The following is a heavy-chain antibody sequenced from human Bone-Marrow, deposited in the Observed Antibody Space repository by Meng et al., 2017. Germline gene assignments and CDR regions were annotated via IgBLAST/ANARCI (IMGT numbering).Heavy chain of an antibody. CDR3: ARDEDISAAGKLFGDY. D-gene: IGHD6-13*01. V-gene: IGHV1-2*06. Sequence: QVRLGRSGAGVQKPGASVKVSCKPSGYNFPDYWLHWVRRAPGQGLEWMGRIDPNNDHTQYAQNFQGRVTMTSDTSISTVYMELNGLRSDDTAVYYCARDEDISAAGKLFGDYWGQGTLVTVSS. CDR2: IDPNNDHT. J-gene: IGHJ4*02. CDR1: GYNFPDYW.